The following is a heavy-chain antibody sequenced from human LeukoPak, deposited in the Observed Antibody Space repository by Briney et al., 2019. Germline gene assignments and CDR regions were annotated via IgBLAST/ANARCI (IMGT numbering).Heavy chain of an antibody. CDR1: GGSISSYY. Sequence: SETLSLTCTVSGGSISSYYWSWIRQPAGKGLEWIGRIYTSGSSNYNPSLKSRVTMSVDTSKNQFSLKLSSVTAADTAVYYCARVGIAVAEVWFDPWGQGTLVTVSS. CDR2: IYTSGSS. J-gene: IGHJ5*02. CDR3: ARVGIAVAEVWFDP. V-gene: IGHV4-4*07. D-gene: IGHD6-19*01.